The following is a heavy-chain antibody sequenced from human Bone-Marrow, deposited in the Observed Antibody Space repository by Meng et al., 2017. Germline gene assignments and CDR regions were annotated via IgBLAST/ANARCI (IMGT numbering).Heavy chain of an antibody. Sequence: ASVKVSCKASGYTFTGYYMHWVRQAPAQGREWMGRINPNSGGTNYAQKFQGRVTMTRNTSISTAYLELSRLRSDDTAVYYCARGGAGEYYYDSSGYYFAFDIWGQGTMVTVSS. CDR1: GYTFTGYY. D-gene: IGHD3-22*01. J-gene: IGHJ3*02. V-gene: IGHV1-2*06. CDR3: ARGGAGEYYYDSSGYYFAFDI. CDR2: INPNSGGT.